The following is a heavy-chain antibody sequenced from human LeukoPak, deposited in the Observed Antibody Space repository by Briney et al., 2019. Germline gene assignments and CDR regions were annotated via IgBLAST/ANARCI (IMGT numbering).Heavy chain of an antibody. V-gene: IGHV3-9*01. Sequence: GGSLRLSCAASGFTFDDYAMHWVRQAPGKGLEWVSGISWNSGSIGYADSVEGRFTISRDNAKNSLYLQMNSLRAEDTALYYCAKGADYYGSGALDPWGQGTLVTVSS. CDR1: GFTFDDYA. CDR3: AKGADYYGSGALDP. D-gene: IGHD3-10*01. J-gene: IGHJ5*02. CDR2: ISWNSGSI.